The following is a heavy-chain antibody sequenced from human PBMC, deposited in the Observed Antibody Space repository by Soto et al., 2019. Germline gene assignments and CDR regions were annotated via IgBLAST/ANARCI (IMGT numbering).Heavy chain of an antibody. V-gene: IGHV4-38-2*02. CDR1: GYSISSGYY. Sequence: SETLSLTCTVSGYSISSGYYWGWIRQPPGKGLEWIGSIYHSGSTYYNPSLKSRVTISVDTSKNQFSLKLSSVTAADTAVYYCAREGTDYYGSGSYYNGNNFDYWGQGTLVTVSS. D-gene: IGHD3-10*01. J-gene: IGHJ4*02. CDR2: IYHSGST. CDR3: AREGTDYYGSGSYYNGNNFDY.